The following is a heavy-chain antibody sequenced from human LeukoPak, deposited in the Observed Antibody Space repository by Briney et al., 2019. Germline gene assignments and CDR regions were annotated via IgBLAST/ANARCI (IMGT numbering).Heavy chain of an antibody. D-gene: IGHD6-13*01. CDR1: GFTFTTSD. CDR2: ISTSSSYI. Sequence: PGGSLRLSCAGSGFTFTTSDMNWVRQAPGKGLEWVSSISTSSSYIYYAESVKGRFIISRDNTKNSLFLQMNSLRVDDTAVYYCARVRGPMFRSGWSDYWGQGTQVTVSS. V-gene: IGHV3-21*01. J-gene: IGHJ4*02. CDR3: ARVRGPMFRSGWSDY.